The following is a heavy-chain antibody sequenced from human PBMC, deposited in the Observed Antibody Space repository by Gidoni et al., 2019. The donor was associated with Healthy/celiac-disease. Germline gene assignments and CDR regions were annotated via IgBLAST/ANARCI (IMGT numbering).Heavy chain of an antibody. CDR2: ISGSGGST. D-gene: IGHD4-4*01. Sequence: EVQLLESGGGLVQPGGSLRLSCAASGFTFRSYAMSWVRQAPGKGLEWVSAISGSGGSTYYADSVKGRFTISRDNSKNTLYLQMNSLRAEDTAVYYCANSVGIYSKKFDYYYMDVWGKGTTVTVSS. CDR1: GFTFRSYA. V-gene: IGHV3-23*01. J-gene: IGHJ6*03. CDR3: ANSVGIYSKKFDYYYMDV.